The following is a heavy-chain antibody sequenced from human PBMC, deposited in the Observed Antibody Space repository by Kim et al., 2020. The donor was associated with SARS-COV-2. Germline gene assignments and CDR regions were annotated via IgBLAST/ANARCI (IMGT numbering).Heavy chain of an antibody. V-gene: IGHV3-23*01. CDR2: IFGSGHGT. CDR1: RFTFSSSA. Sequence: GGSLRLSCVGSRFTFSSSAMTWVRQPPGKVLEWVSTIFGSGHGTYYSSSVRGRFIVSRDNSKNTLYLQMDNLRADDTAIYYCAKNVHLTSVTFLWYFDLWGRGTSVTVSS. J-gene: IGHJ2*01. CDR3: AKNVHLTSVTFLWYFDL. D-gene: IGHD2-2*01.